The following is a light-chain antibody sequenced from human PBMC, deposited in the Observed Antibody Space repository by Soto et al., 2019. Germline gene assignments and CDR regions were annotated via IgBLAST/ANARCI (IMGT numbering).Light chain of an antibody. Sequence: DIQMTQSPSTLSASVGDGFTITCRASQTITTSLAWYQQKPGKAPKLLIYKASSLESGVPSRFSGSGSGTEFTLTISSLQPDDLATYYCRKYNSYSVRTFGQGTKVE. CDR2: KAS. V-gene: IGKV1-5*03. CDR1: QTITTS. J-gene: IGKJ1*01. CDR3: RKYNSYSVRT.